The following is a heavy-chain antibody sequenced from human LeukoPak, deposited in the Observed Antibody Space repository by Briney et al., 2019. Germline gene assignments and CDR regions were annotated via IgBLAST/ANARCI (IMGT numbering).Heavy chain of an antibody. V-gene: IGHV4-61*02. CDR1: GGSISSGSYY. D-gene: IGHD3-16*01. Sequence: SETLSLTCTVSGGSISSGSYYWSWIRQPAGKGLEWIGRIYTSGSTNYNPSLKSRVTISVDTSKNQFSLKLSSVTAADTAVYYCANYGVVLATYGSPSPFVYWGQGTLVTVSS. J-gene: IGHJ4*02. CDR3: ANYGVVLATYGSPSPFVY. CDR2: IYTSGST.